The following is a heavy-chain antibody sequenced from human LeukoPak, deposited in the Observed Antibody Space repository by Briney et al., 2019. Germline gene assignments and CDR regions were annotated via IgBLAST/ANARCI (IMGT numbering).Heavy chain of an antibody. CDR3: SRFTGATYYVDY. V-gene: IGHV4-39*02. Sequence: NPSETLSLTCTVSGGSISSSSYYWGWIRQPPGKGLEWIGSIYYSGSTNCNPSLKSRFTISVARATNHFSLKLSSATAADTAVYYCSRFTGATYYVDYWGQGTLVTVSS. J-gene: IGHJ4*02. CDR1: GGSISSSSYY. CDR2: IYYSGST. D-gene: IGHD1-26*01.